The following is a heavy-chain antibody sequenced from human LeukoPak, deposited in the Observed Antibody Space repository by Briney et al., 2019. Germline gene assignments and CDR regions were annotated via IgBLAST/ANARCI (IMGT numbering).Heavy chain of an antibody. CDR2: SNGYLGST. D-gene: IGHD4-17*01. CDR1: GFTFNNYA. Sequence: GGSLRLSCAASGFTFNNYAMSWFRQAPGKGLEWVSSSNGYLGSTYYTDSVKGRFAISRDNSKNTLYLQMNSLRAEDTAVYYCAKTLLPLTTVTKDVAFDIWGQGTMVTVSS. CDR3: AKTLLPLTTVTKDVAFDI. V-gene: IGHV3-23*01. J-gene: IGHJ3*02.